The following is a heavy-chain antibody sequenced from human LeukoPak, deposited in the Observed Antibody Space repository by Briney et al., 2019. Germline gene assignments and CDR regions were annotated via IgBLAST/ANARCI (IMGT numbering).Heavy chain of an antibody. CDR2: ISSSGSTI. CDR1: GFTFSSYE. CDR3: ARVSGSYGIDFDY. Sequence: TGGSLRLSCAASGFTFSSYEMNWVRQAPGKGLEWVSYISSSGSTIYYADSVKGRFTISRDNAKNSLYLQMNSLRAEDTAVYYCARVSGSYGIDFDYWGQGTLVTVSS. V-gene: IGHV3-48*03. J-gene: IGHJ4*02. D-gene: IGHD1-26*01.